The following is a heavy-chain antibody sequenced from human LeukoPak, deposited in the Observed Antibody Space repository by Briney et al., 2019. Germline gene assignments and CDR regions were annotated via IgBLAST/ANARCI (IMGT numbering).Heavy chain of an antibody. J-gene: IGHJ4*02. CDR3: AKGSVAGYYFDY. CDR2: ISSSGSTI. V-gene: IGHV3-48*04. D-gene: IGHD6-19*01. CDR1: GFIFSSNA. Sequence: GGSLRLSCAASGFIFSSNAMYWVRQAPGKGLEWVSYISSSGSTIYYADSVKGRFTISRDNNENSLYLQMNSLRTEDTALYYCAKGSVAGYYFDYWGQGTPVTVSS.